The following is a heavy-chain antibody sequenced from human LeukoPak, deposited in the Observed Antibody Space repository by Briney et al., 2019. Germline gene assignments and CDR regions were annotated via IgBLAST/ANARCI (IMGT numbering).Heavy chain of an antibody. V-gene: IGHV4-39*01. Sequence: SETLSLTCTVSGGSISSSSYYWGWIRQPPGKGLEWVGSIYYSGSTYYNPSLKSRVTISVDTSKNQFSLKLSSVTAADTAVYYCARRTLYDFWSGYLGFDYWGQGTLVTVSS. CDR2: IYYSGST. J-gene: IGHJ4*02. CDR1: GGSISSSSYY. D-gene: IGHD3-3*01. CDR3: ARRTLYDFWSGYLGFDY.